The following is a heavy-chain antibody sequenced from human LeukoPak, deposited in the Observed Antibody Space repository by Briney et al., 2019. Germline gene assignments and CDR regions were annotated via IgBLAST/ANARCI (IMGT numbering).Heavy chain of an antibody. J-gene: IGHJ5*02. Sequence: SETLSLTCTVSGGSISRYYWNWIRQPPGQGLEWIAYIHSSGYTNYSPSLESRVTISVDTSKNQFSLKVSSVTAADTAVYYCAKRQGPNSGSYDGFDPWGQGTLVTVSS. CDR3: AKRQGPNSGSYDGFDP. V-gene: IGHV4-4*09. CDR1: GGSISRYY. D-gene: IGHD1-26*01. CDR2: IHSSGYT.